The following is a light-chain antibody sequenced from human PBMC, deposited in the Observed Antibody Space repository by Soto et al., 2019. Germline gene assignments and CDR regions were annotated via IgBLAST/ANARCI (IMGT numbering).Light chain of an antibody. J-gene: IGKJ1*01. V-gene: IGKV3-15*01. Sequence: EIVMTQSPGTLSVSPGERATLSCRARQSITNNLAWYQQKVGQAPRLLIYGASTRATGIPARFRGSGSGTEFTLTISSLESEDFAVYYCHHYNHWPPKMAFGQGTKVEIK. CDR1: QSITNN. CDR2: GAS. CDR3: HHYNHWPPKMA.